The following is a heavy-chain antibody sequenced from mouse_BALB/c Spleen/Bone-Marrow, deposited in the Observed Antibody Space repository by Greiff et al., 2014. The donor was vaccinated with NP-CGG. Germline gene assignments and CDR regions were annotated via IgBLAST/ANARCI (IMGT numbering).Heavy chain of an antibody. J-gene: IGHJ4*01. D-gene: IGHD4-1*01. CDR1: GFNIKDTY. V-gene: IGHV14-3*02. CDR2: IDPANGNT. Sequence: VQLQQSGAELVKPGASVKLSCTASGFNIKDTYMHWVKQRPEQGLEWIGRIDPANGNTKYDPKFQGKATITADTSSNTAYLQLSSLTSEDTAVYYRARWEYYAMDYWCQGTSVTVSS. CDR3: ARWEYYAMDY.